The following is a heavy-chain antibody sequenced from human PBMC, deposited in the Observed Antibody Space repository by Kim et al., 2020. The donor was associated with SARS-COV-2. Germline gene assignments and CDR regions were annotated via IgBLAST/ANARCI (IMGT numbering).Heavy chain of an antibody. D-gene: IGHD2-2*01. CDR1: GYTFTTYG. CDR2: INTYNGKT. J-gene: IGHJ4*02. V-gene: IGHV1-18*01. Sequence: ASVKVSCKASGYTFTTYGITWVRQAPGQGLEWMGWINTYNGKTNYAQKFQDRVTMTTDTSTSTAYMDLRSLRSDDAAVYYCAREHNNFPPYHFDYWGQGTLVTVSS. CDR3: AREHNNFPPYHFDY.